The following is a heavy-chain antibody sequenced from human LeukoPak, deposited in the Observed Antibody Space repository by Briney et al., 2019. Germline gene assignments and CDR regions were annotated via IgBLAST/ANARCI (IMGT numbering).Heavy chain of an antibody. V-gene: IGHV3-9*03. CDR1: GFTFDDYA. CDR3: AKGGSSGWHQGGDY. CDR2: ISWNSGSI. J-gene: IGHJ4*02. D-gene: IGHD6-19*01. Sequence: GRSLRLSCAASGFTFDDYAMHWVRQAPGKGLEWVSGISWNSGSIGYADSVKGRFTISRDNAKNSLYLQMNSLRAEDMALYYCAKGGSSGWHQGGDYWGQGTLVTVSS.